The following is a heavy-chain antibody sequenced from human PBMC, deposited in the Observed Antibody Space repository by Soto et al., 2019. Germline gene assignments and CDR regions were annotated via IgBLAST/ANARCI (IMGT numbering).Heavy chain of an antibody. CDR2: ISHSEGS. CDR1: GGSISSTKW. CDR3: ATQTISYAWDV. V-gene: IGHV4-4*02. D-gene: IGHD4-17*01. J-gene: IGHJ6*02. Sequence: QVQLQESGPGLVKPSGTLSLTCAVSGGSISSTKWWTWVRQPPGKGLEWIAEISHSEGSNYNPSLKSRVAMSLDNSKNQFSLRLSSVTAADTAVYYRATQTISYAWDVWGQGTTVTVS.